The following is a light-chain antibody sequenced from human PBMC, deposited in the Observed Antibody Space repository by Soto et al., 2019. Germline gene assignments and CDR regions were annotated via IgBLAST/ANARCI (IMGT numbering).Light chain of an antibody. CDR2: GNS. Sequence: QSVLTKPPSVSGAPGQRVTISCSGSSSNIGAGYDVNWYRQLPGTAPKLLIYGNSDRPSGFPDRFSCSKSGTSASLAITGLQAEDEADYFCQSYDRSLRTYVFGTATKVTVL. CDR3: QSYDRSLRTYV. J-gene: IGLJ1*01. V-gene: IGLV1-40*01. CDR1: SSNIGAGYD.